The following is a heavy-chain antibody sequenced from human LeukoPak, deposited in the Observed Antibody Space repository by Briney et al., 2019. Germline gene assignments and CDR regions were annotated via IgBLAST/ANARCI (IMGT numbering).Heavy chain of an antibody. CDR1: GFTFSSYA. Sequence: GSLRLSCAASGFTFSSYAMSWVRQAPGEGLEWVSAISGSGGSTYYADSVKGRFTISRDNSKNTLYLQMNSLRAEDTAVYYCAKDEQWLVLGYFDYWGQGTLATVSS. CDR3: AKDEQWLVLGYFDY. CDR2: ISGSGGST. V-gene: IGHV3-23*01. D-gene: IGHD6-19*01. J-gene: IGHJ4*02.